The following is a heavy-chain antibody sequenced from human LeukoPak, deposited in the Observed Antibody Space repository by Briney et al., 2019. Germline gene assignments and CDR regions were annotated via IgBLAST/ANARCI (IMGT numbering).Heavy chain of an antibody. Sequence: ETLSLTCAVYGGSFSGYYWSWIRQPPGKGLEWIGEINHSGSTNYNPSLKSRVTISVDTSKNQFSLKLSSVTAADTAVYYCARGYSYGLRDWGQGTLVTVSS. J-gene: IGHJ4*02. CDR2: INHSGST. V-gene: IGHV4-34*01. D-gene: IGHD5-18*01. CDR1: GGSFSGYY. CDR3: ARGYSYGLRD.